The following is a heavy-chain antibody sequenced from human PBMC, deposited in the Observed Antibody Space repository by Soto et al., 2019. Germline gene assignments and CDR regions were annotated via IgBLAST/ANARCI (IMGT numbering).Heavy chain of an antibody. CDR1: GGSISGYY. V-gene: IGHV4-59*01. CDR3: VKDILAGGADV. CDR2: MYNTGST. Sequence: PSETLSLTCTVSGGSISGYYWSWIRQPPGKGLEWIGYMYNTGSTVYNPSFKSRVTISVDTSKNQFSLKLNSVTAEDTALYYCVKDILAGGADVWGQGTTVTVSS. D-gene: IGHD2-15*01. J-gene: IGHJ6*02.